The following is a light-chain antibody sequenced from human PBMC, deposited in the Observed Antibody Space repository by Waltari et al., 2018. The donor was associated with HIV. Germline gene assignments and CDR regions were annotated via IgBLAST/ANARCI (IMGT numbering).Light chain of an antibody. CDR1: KLGDKY. Sequence: SYELTQPPSMSVSPGQTASITCSGDKLGDKYVCWYQQRPGQSPVMVIYQDSERPSGVPERCSGSNSGNTATLTISGTQPLDEADYYCQVWDNNSAVFGGGTKVTVL. J-gene: IGLJ2*01. CDR2: QDS. V-gene: IGLV3-1*01. CDR3: QVWDNNSAV.